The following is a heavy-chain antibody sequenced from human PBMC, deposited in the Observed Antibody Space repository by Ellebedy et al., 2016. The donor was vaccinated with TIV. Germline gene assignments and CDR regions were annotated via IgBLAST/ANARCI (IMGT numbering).Heavy chain of an antibody. CDR3: ARGEDFWSGYCLPDY. CDR2: ISSSSSTI. Sequence: GGSLRLSXAASGFTFSSYSMNWVRQAPGKGLEWVSYISSSSSTIYYADSVKGRFTISRDNAKNSLYLQMNSLRDEDTAVYYCARGEDFWSGYCLPDYWGQGTLVTVSS. J-gene: IGHJ4*02. V-gene: IGHV3-48*02. D-gene: IGHD3-3*01. CDR1: GFTFSSYS.